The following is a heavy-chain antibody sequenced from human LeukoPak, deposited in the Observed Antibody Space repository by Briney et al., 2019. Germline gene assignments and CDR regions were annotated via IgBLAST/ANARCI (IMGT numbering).Heavy chain of an antibody. V-gene: IGHV1-24*01. Sequence: ASVKVSCTVSGCTLTEISMHWVRQAPGEGLEWMGGFAPEDGETIYAQKFQGRVTMTEDTSTDTAFMELSSLGSEDTAVYYCATFYSNYRYYFGMDVWGQGTTVTVSS. D-gene: IGHD4-11*01. CDR2: FAPEDGET. CDR3: ATFYSNYRYYFGMDV. CDR1: GCTLTEIS. J-gene: IGHJ6*02.